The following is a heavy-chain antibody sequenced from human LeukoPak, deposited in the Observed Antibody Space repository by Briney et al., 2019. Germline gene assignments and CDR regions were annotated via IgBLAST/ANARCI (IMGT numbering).Heavy chain of an antibody. CDR2: INHRGST. Sequence: SETLSLTCAVYVGPFADYSWSWIRQPPGKGLEWIGQINHRGSTNYNPSLKRRVTISVYPSKNQFSLNLNFVTAADTAVYYCARVGFDLWGRGTLVTVSS. J-gene: IGHJ2*01. CDR1: VGPFADYS. V-gene: IGHV4-34*01. CDR3: ARVGFDL.